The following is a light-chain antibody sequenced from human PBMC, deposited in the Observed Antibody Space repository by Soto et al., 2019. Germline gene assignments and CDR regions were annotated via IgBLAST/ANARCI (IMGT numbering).Light chain of an antibody. Sequence: ELVMTQSPATLSVSPGERATLSCRASQSVSSNLAWYQQKPGQAPRLLIYGASTRATGIPTRFSGSGSGTELTITISSLQPDDCETYDCQQYNSYSKTFGQGTKVDIK. J-gene: IGKJ1*01. CDR1: QSVSSN. CDR3: QQYNSYSKT. V-gene: IGKV3-15*01. CDR2: GAS.